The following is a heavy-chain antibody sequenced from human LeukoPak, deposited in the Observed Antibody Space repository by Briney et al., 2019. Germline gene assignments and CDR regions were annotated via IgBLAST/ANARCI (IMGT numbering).Heavy chain of an antibody. CDR2: IKQDGSEK. Sequence: GGSLRLSCAASGFTFSSYWMSWVRQAPGKGLEWVANIKQDGSEKYYVDSVKGRFTISRDNAKNSLYLQMNSLRAEDTAVYYCARVLKEGYSSSWYPEYYYYYMDVWGKGTTVTVSS. V-gene: IGHV3-7*01. D-gene: IGHD6-13*01. CDR1: GFTFSSYW. CDR3: ARVLKEGYSSSWYPEYYYYYMDV. J-gene: IGHJ6*03.